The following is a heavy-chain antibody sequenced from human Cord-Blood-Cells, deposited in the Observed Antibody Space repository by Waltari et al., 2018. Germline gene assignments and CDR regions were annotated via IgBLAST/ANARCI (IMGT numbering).Heavy chain of an antibody. V-gene: IGHV3-48*02. Sequence: GQLVESGGGLVQPGGSLRCSCAASGFTFSSYSMNWVRQAPGKGLEWVSYISSSSSTIYYADSVKGRFTISRDNAKNSLYLQMNSLRDEDTAVYYCAREKGSSSWYWFDPWGQGTLVTVSS. CDR2: ISSSSSTI. J-gene: IGHJ5*02. CDR3: AREKGSSSWYWFDP. CDR1: GFTFSSYS. D-gene: IGHD6-13*01.